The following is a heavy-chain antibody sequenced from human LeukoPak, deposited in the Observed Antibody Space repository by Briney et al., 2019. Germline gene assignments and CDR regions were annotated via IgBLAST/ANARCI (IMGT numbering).Heavy chain of an antibody. CDR1: GYTFTSYY. CDR2: INPSGGST. Sequence: GASVKVSCKASGYTFTSYYMHWVRQAPGQGLEWMGIINPSGGSTSYAQKFQGRVTMTRDTSTSTVYMELRRLRSDDTAVYYCARVPHGYCSGGTCYDYWGQGTLVTVSS. V-gene: IGHV1-46*01. D-gene: IGHD2-15*01. CDR3: ARVPHGYCSGGTCYDY. J-gene: IGHJ4*02.